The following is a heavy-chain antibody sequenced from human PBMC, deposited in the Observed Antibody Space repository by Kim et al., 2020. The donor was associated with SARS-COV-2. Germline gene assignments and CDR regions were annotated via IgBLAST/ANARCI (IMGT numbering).Heavy chain of an antibody. CDR1: GFTFSSYA. D-gene: IGHD5-12*01. J-gene: IGHJ4*02. CDR3: RSAMSGYDRGNDY. V-gene: IGHV3-64D*09. Sequence: GGSLRLSCSASGFTFSSYAMHWVRQAPGKGLEYVSAISSNGGSTYYADSVKGRFTISRDNSKNTLYLQMSSLRAEDTAVYYCRSAMSGYDRGNDYWGQGTLVTVSS. CDR2: ISSNGGST.